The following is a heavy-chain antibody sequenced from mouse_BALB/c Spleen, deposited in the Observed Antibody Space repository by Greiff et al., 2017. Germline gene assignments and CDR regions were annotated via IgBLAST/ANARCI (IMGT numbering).Heavy chain of an antibody. CDR1: GFNIKDYY. D-gene: IGHD1-2*01. CDR2: IDPENGDT. Sequence: EVKLQESGAELVRSGASVKLSCTASGFNIKDYYMHWVKQRPEQGLEWIGWIDPENGDTEYAPKFQGKATMTADTSSNTAYLQLSSLTSEDTAVYYCYYYGPDYWGQGTTLTVSS. V-gene: IGHV14-4*02. CDR3: YYYGPDY. J-gene: IGHJ2*01.